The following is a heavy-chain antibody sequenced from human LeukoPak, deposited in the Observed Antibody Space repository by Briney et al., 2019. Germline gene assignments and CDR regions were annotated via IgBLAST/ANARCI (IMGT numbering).Heavy chain of an antibody. Sequence: SVKVSCKASGGTFSSYAISWVRQAPGQGLERMGGIIPIFGTANYAQKFQGRVTITADKSTSTAYMELSSLRSEDTAVYYCARVGYCSSTSCYGNYYYMDVWGKGTTVTVSS. CDR3: ARVGYCSSTSCYGNYYYMDV. CDR2: IIPIFGTA. V-gene: IGHV1-69*06. J-gene: IGHJ6*03. CDR1: GGTFSSYA. D-gene: IGHD2-2*01.